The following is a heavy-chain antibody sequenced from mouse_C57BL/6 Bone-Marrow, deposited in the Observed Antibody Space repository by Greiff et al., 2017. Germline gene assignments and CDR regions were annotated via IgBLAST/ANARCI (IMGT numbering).Heavy chain of an antibody. V-gene: IGHV1-52*01. CDR3: ARIYDGSSYPYWYFDV. Sequence: VQLQQPGAELVRPGSSVKLSCKASGYTFTSYWMHWVKQRPIQGLEWIGNIDPSDSETHYNQKFKDKATLTVDKSSSTAYMQLSSLTSEDSAVYYCARIYDGSSYPYWYFDVWGTGTTVTVSS. CDR1: GYTFTSYW. D-gene: IGHD1-1*01. J-gene: IGHJ1*03. CDR2: IDPSDSET.